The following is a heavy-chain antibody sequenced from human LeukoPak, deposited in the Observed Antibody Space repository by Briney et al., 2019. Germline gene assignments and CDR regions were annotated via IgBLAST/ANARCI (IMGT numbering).Heavy chain of an antibody. CDR3: ASGSIAAAGPNLDY. CDR1: GGTFSSCA. V-gene: IGHV1-69*10. Sequence: SVKVSRKASGGTFSSCAISWVRQAPGQGLEWMGRIIPILGIANYAQKFQGRVTITADKSTSTAYMELSSLRSEDTAVYYCASGSIAAAGPNLDYWGQGTLVTVSS. CDR2: IIPILGIA. D-gene: IGHD6-13*01. J-gene: IGHJ4*02.